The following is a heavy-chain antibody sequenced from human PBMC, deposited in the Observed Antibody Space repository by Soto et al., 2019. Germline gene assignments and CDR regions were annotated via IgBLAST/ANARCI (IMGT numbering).Heavy chain of an antibody. CDR1: GLTFSSYA. J-gene: IGHJ6*02. CDR3: AKGYSSAWYTPDV. CDR2: ISDSGGNT. D-gene: IGHD6-13*01. V-gene: IGHV3-23*01. Sequence: HPGGSLRLSCAASGLTFSSYAMSWVRQAPGKGLEWVSGISDSGGNTYYADSMKGRFTISRENSKNTLYLQMNSLRGEDTAIYYCAKGYSSAWYTPDVWGQGTTVTVSS.